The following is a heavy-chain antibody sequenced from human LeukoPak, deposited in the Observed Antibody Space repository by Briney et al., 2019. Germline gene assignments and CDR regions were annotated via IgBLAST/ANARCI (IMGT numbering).Heavy chain of an antibody. J-gene: IGHJ3*02. CDR3: ARRTYCGGDCYDAFDI. CDR2: IYYSGST. Sequence: PSETLSLTCTVSGGSISGSSYYWGWIRQPPGKGLEWIGSIYYSGSTYYNPSLKSRVTISVDTSKNQFSLKLNSVTATDTAVYYCARRTYCGGDCYDAFDIWGQGTMVTVSS. D-gene: IGHD2-21*02. CDR1: GGSISGSSYY. V-gene: IGHV4-39*01.